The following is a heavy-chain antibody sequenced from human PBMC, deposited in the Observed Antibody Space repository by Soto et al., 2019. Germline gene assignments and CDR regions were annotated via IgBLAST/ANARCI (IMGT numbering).Heavy chain of an antibody. Sequence: GASVKVSCKVSGYTLTELSMHWVRQAPGKGLEWMGGFDPEDGETIYAQKFQGRVTMTEDTSTDTAYMELSSLRSEDTAVYYCATTYWRGGVIVPFDYWGQGTLVTVSS. CDR2: FDPEDGET. CDR1: GYTLTELS. J-gene: IGHJ4*02. V-gene: IGHV1-24*01. D-gene: IGHD3-16*02. CDR3: ATTYWRGGVIVPFDY.